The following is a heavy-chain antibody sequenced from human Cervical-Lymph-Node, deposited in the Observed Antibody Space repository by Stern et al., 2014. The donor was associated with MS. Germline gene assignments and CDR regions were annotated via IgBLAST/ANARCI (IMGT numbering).Heavy chain of an antibody. CDR2: IFPGGSDI. J-gene: IGHJ4*02. Sequence: EVQLVESGPEVKRPGESLKISCQASGYTFTSYWIGWVRQMPGKGLERIAIIFPGGSDIRYSPAFQGQVTISAEKSSSTAYLQWNNLKASDTAIYYCARQRYFDYWGQGTLVTVSS. CDR3: ARQRYFDY. CDR1: GYTFTSYW. V-gene: IGHV5-51*01.